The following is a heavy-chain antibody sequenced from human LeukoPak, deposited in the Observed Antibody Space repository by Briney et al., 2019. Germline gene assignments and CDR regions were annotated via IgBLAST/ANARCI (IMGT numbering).Heavy chain of an antibody. D-gene: IGHD2-2*01. CDR1: GGSFSGYY. CDR3: ASLLGYQLHPHNWFDP. Sequence: ASETLSLTCAVYGGSFSGYYWSWIRQPPGKGLEWIGEINHSGSTNYNPSLKSRVTISVDTSKNQFSLKLSSVTAADTAVYYCASLLGYQLHPHNWFDPWGQGTLVTVSS. J-gene: IGHJ5*02. CDR2: INHSGST. V-gene: IGHV4-34*01.